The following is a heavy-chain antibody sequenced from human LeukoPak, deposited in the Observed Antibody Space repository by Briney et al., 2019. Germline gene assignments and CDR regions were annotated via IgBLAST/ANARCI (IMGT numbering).Heavy chain of an antibody. CDR2: IYYSGNT. CDR1: GGSISSSSNY. D-gene: IGHD3-9*01. J-gene: IGHJ4*02. Sequence: SESLSLPCTVSGGSISSSSNYWGWIRQSPGKGLEWIGRIYYSGNTYYSPSLKSRVTISVDTSKNQFSMKLSSVTAADTAVYYCARGYYDVLTGHPKNFDYWGQGTLVTASS. V-gene: IGHV4-39*01. CDR3: ARGYYDVLTGHPKNFDY.